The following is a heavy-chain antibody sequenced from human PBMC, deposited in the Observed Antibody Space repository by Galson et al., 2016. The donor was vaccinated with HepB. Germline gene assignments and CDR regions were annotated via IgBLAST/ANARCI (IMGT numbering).Heavy chain of an antibody. CDR2: ISYDGNNI. CDR1: GFTFSSYG. V-gene: IGHV3-30*18. D-gene: IGHD1-1*01. Sequence: SLRLSCAASGFTFSSYGMHWVRQAPGKGLEWVAVISYDGNNIYYADSVLGRFTISRENSKNTLHLEMNSLTAEDTAVYYCAKDLGGTTPIYYYYYGMDVWGHGTTVSVSS. J-gene: IGHJ6*02. CDR3: AKDLGGTTPIYYYYYGMDV.